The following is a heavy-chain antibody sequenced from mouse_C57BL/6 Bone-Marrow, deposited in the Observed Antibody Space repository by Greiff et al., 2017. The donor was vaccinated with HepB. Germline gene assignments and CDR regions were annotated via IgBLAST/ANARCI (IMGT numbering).Heavy chain of an antibody. Sequence: VQLQQSGAELARPGASVKLSCKASGYTFTSYGISWVKQRTGQGLEWIGEIYPRSGNTYYNEKFKGKATLTADKSSSTAYMELSSLTSEDSAVYFCARRNYYGSRGYFDYWGQGTTLTVSS. V-gene: IGHV1-81*01. CDR2: IYPRSGNT. D-gene: IGHD1-1*01. CDR3: ARRNYYGSRGYFDY. CDR1: GYTFTSYG. J-gene: IGHJ2*01.